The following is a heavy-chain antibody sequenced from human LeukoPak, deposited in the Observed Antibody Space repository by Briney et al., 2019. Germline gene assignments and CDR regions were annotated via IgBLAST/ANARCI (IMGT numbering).Heavy chain of an antibody. CDR3: ARDLSSMVRGGFFDY. Sequence: GGSLRLSCAASGFTFSSYAVSWVRQAPGKGLEWVSGINWNGGSTGYADSVKGRFTISRDNAKNSLYLQMNSLRAEDTAVYYCARDLSSMVRGGFFDYWGQGTLVTVSS. V-gene: IGHV3-20*04. CDR2: INWNGGST. J-gene: IGHJ4*02. CDR1: GFTFSSYA. D-gene: IGHD3-10*01.